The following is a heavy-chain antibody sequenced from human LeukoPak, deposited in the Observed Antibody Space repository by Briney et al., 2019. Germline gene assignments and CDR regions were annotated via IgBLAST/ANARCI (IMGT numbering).Heavy chain of an antibody. CDR3: ARGLEWELLISDY. D-gene: IGHD1-26*01. J-gene: IGHJ4*02. V-gene: IGHV1-2*02. CDR2: INPNSGGT. Sequence: ASVKVSCKASAYTFTGYYMHLVRQAPGQGLEWMGWINPNSGGTNYAQKFRGRVTMTRDTSISTAYMELSRLRSDDTAVYYCARGLEWELLISDYWGQGTLVTVSS. CDR1: AYTFTGYY.